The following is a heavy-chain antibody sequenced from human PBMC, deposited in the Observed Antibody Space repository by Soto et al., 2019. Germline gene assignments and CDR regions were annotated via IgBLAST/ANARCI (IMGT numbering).Heavy chain of an antibody. Sequence: QVQLQESGPGLVKPSQTLSLTCTVSGGSISSGDYYWSWIRQHPGKGLEWIGYISYSGGTYYNPSLKSRRTISLDTSKKQFSLKLSYMTAGDTAVYYCARDSIKVRATSAMDVWGQGTTVTVSS. CDR3: ARDSIKVRATSAMDV. D-gene: IGHD1-1*01. V-gene: IGHV4-31*03. CDR2: ISYSGGT. J-gene: IGHJ6*02. CDR1: GGSISSGDYY.